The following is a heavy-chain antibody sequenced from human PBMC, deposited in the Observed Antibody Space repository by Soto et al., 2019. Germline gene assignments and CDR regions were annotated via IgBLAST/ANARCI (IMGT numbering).Heavy chain of an antibody. D-gene: IGHD6-13*01. CDR3: ARKSSSNWSHGY. CDR1: GFTSSDNY. V-gene: IGHV3-53*01. J-gene: IGHJ4*02. Sequence: GGSLRLSCAASGFTSSDNYMTWVRQAPGKGLEWVSVIYSGGTTYYPDTVKGRFIVSRDDSKNTVYLQMNSLRAEDTAVYYCARKSSSNWSHGYWGQGTLVTVSS. CDR2: IYSGGTT.